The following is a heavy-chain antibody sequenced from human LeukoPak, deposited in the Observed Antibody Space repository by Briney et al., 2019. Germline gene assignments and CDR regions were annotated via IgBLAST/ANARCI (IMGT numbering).Heavy chain of an antibody. CDR1: GFTFSSYA. CDR2: ISDSGGVT. Sequence: AGGSLRLSCAASGFTFSSYAMSWVRLAPGKGLEWVSSISDSGGVTYYADSVKGRFTLSRDNSKDTVYLQMNTLRAEDTAVYYCAKEPNRDSGNTAGYFDLWGRGTLVTVSS. V-gene: IGHV3-23*01. D-gene: IGHD6-19*01. J-gene: IGHJ2*01. CDR3: AKEPNRDSGNTAGYFDL.